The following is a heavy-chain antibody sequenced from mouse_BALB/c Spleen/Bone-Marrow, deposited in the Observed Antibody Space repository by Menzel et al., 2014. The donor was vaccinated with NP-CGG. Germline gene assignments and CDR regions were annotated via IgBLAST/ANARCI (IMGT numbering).Heavy chain of an antibody. CDR2: INPDSSTI. CDR3: ARPVEYYGYFDY. D-gene: IGHD1-1*01. V-gene: IGHV4-1*02. CDR1: GFDFSSYW. Sequence: EVQLQQSGGGLVQPGGSLKLSCAASGFDFSSYWMSWVRQAPGKGLEWIGEINPDSSTINYTPSLKDKFIISRDNAKNTLYLQMSKVRSEDTALYYCARPVEYYGYFDYWGQGTTLTVSS. J-gene: IGHJ2*01.